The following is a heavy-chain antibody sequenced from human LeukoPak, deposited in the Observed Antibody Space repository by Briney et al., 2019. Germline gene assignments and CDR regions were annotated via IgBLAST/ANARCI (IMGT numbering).Heavy chain of an antibody. CDR3: ARGGARPRYSSGWYHAFDI. J-gene: IGHJ3*02. D-gene: IGHD6-19*01. V-gene: IGHV4-34*01. CDR2: INHSGST. CDR1: GGSFSGHY. Sequence: SETLSLTCAVYGGSFSGHYWSWIRQPPGKGLEWIGEINHSGSTNYNPSLKSRVTISVDTSKNQFSLKLSSVTAADTAVYYCARGGARPRYSSGWYHAFDIWGQATMVTVSS.